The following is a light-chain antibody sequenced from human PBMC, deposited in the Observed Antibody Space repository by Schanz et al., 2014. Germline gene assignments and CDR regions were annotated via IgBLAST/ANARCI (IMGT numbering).Light chain of an antibody. CDR1: SSDVGSYNR. V-gene: IGLV2-18*02. CDR2: EVS. J-gene: IGLJ3*02. Sequence: QSALTQPPSVSGSPGQSVTISCTGTSSDVGSYNRVSWYQQPPGTAPKLMIYEVSNRPSGVPDRFSGSKSGNTASLTISGLQAEDEADYYCQSYDSSLSASVFGGGTKLTVL. CDR3: QSYDSSLSASV.